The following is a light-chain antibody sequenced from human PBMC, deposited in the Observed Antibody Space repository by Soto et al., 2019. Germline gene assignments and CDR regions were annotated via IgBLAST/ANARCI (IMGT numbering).Light chain of an antibody. Sequence: QAVVTQEPSFSVSPGTTVTLTCGLSSGPVSTSYYPSWYQQTPGQAPRTLIYSTNTRSSGVPDRFSGSILGNKAALTITGAQADDESDYYCVLYLGGGWVFGGGTKLTVL. V-gene: IGLV8-61*01. J-gene: IGLJ3*02. CDR3: VLYLGGGWV. CDR1: SGPVSTSYY. CDR2: STN.